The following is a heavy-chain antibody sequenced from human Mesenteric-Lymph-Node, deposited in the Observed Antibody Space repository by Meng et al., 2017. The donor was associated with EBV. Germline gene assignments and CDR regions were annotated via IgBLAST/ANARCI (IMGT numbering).Heavy chain of an antibody. CDR2: IYHSGPT. CDR1: GGSISSHNV. CDR3: AREARYHDSSGGGYYFDY. Sequence: QRKESGPELALRSGTPALTCTVYGGSISSHNVWSWVPQPPGNGLEWIGEIYHSGPTNYNPSLKSRATMSGDKSKNHFSLKLSSVTAADTAVYHCAREARYHDSSGGGYYFDYWGQGTLVTVSS. V-gene: IGHV4-4*02. J-gene: IGHJ4*02. D-gene: IGHD3-22*01.